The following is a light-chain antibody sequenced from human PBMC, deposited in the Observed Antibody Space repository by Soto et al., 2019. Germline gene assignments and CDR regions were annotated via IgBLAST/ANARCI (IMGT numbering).Light chain of an antibody. CDR1: NSDVGGYNY. CDR2: EVS. CDR3: SSYTSSSTYV. Sequence: QSALTQPASVSGSPGQSITISCTGTNSDVGGYNYVSWYQQHPGKAPKLMICEVSNRPSGVSNRFSGSKSGNTASLTISGLQAEDEADYYCSSYTSSSTYVFGTGTKVTVL. J-gene: IGLJ1*01. V-gene: IGLV2-14*01.